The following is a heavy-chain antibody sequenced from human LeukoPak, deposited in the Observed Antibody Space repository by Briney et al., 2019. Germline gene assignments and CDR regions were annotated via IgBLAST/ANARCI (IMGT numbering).Heavy chain of an antibody. CDR3: ASTTHLYSSSWFDY. D-gene: IGHD6-13*01. CDR1: GGSISSGGYY. V-gene: IGHV4-31*03. J-gene: IGHJ4*02. Sequence: SETLSLTCTVSGGSISSGGYYWSWIRQHPGKGLEWIGYIYYSGSTYYNPSLKSRVTISVDTSKNQFSLKLSSVTAADTAVYYCASTTHLYSSSWFDYWGQGTLVTVPS. CDR2: IYYSGST.